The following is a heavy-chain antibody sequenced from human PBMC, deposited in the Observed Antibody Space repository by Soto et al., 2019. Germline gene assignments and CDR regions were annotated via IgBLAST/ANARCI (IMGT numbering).Heavy chain of an antibody. Sequence: ASVKVSCKASGYTFTSYDINWVRQATGQGLEWMGWMNPNSGNTGYAQKFQGRVTMTRNTSISTAYMELSSLRSEDTAVYYCARGLEWSSYYYYGTDVWGQGTTVTVSS. J-gene: IGHJ6*02. CDR1: GYTFTSYD. CDR2: MNPNSGNT. CDR3: ARGLEWSSYYYYGTDV. D-gene: IGHD3-3*01. V-gene: IGHV1-8*01.